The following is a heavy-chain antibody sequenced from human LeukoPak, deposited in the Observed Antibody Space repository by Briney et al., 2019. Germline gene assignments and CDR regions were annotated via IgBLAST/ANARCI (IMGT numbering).Heavy chain of an antibody. D-gene: IGHD4-17*01. CDR2: ISSSGSTI. J-gene: IGHJ6*02. CDR1: GFTFSDYY. Sequence: GGSLRLSCAASGFTFSDYYMSWIRQAPGKGLEWVSYISSSGSTIYYADSVKGRFTISRDNAKNSLYLQMNSLRAGDTAVYYCASVSTVTTYYYYGMDVWGQGTTVTVSS. CDR3: ASVSTVTTYYYYGMDV. V-gene: IGHV3-11*01.